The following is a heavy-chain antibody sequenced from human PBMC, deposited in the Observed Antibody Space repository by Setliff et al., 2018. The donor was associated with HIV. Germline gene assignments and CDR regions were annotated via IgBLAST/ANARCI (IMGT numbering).Heavy chain of an antibody. CDR3: ASLDGSESPYIYYYYMDV. CDR2: INHSGST. J-gene: IGHJ6*03. V-gene: IGHV4-34*01. CDR1: GGSFTDYY. Sequence: FTDIGGSFTDYYWIWIRQPPGKGLEWIGEINHSGSTHYNPSLKSRFTISVDTSKNQFSLKVNSVTAADTAVYYCASLDGSESPYIYYYYMDVWGEGTAVTVSS. D-gene: IGHD3-10*01.